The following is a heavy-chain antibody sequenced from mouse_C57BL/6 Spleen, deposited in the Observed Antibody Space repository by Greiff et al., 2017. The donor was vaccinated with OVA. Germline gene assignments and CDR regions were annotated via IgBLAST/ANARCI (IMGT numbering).Heavy chain of an antibody. J-gene: IGHJ3*01. CDR3: ARPLHYYGSSPAWFAY. D-gene: IGHD1-1*01. V-gene: IGHV1-69*01. Sequence: VQLQQPGAELVMPGASVKLSCKASGYTFTSYWMHWVKQRPGQGLEWIGEIDPSDGYTNYNQKFKSKSTLTVDKSSSTAYMQLSSLTSEDSAVYYCARPLHYYGSSPAWFAYWGQGTLVTVSA. CDR2: IDPSDGYT. CDR1: GYTFTSYW.